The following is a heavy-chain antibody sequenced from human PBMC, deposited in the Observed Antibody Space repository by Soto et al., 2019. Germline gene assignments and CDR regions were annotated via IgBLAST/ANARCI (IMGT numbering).Heavy chain of an antibody. Sequence: PGGSLRLSCAASGFTFGTFWMSWVRQAPGKGLEWVANIKEDGGEKYYVDSVKGRFTISRDNAKDSLFLQMNSLRAEDTAVYYCARDFQHYGSENDFWGQGTLVTVSS. V-gene: IGHV3-7*01. CDR1: GFTFGTFW. D-gene: IGHD3-10*01. CDR3: ARDFQHYGSENDF. J-gene: IGHJ4*02. CDR2: IKEDGGEK.